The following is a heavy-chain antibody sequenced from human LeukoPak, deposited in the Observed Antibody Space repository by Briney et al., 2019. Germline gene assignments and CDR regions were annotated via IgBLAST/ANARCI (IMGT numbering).Heavy chain of an antibody. CDR2: IRYDGSNK. CDR3: AKDLLGSYPTFDY. Sequence: GGSLRLSCAASAFTFSSYGMHWVRQAPGKGLEWVAFIRYDGSNKYYADSVKGRFTISRDNSKNTLYLQMNSLRAEDTAVYYCAKDLLGSYPTFDYWGQGTLVTVSS. J-gene: IGHJ4*02. V-gene: IGHV3-30*02. CDR1: AFTFSSYG. D-gene: IGHD1-26*01.